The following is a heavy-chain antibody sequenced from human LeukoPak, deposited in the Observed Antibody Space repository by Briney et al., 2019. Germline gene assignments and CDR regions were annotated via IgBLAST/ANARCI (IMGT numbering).Heavy chain of an antibody. J-gene: IGHJ6*02. CDR3: ARSRMPFYYYGMHV. CDR1: GYIFTDYY. CDR2: IDPNSGGT. V-gene: IGHV1-2*02. Sequence: ASVKVSCKASGYIFTDYYVHWIRQAPGQGLGWMGWIDPNSGGTHHAPNFQGRATMTRDTSSSTVYMDLSRLRSADAAIYYCARSRMPFYYYGMHVWGLGTSVTVSS. D-gene: IGHD2-2*01.